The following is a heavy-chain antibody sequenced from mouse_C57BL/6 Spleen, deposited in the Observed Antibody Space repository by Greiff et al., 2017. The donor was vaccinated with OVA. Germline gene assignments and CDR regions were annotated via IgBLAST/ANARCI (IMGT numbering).Heavy chain of an antibody. CDR3: ARYDGYYVDAMDD. CDR1: GFTFSDYG. D-gene: IGHD2-3*01. Sequence: EVNVVESGGGLVKPGGSLKLSCAASGFTFSDYGMHWVRQAPEKGLEWVAYISSGSSTIYYADTVKGRFTISRDNAKNTLFLQMTSLRSEDTSVYYCARYDGYYVDAMDDWGQGTSVTVSS. V-gene: IGHV5-17*01. CDR2: ISSGSSTI. J-gene: IGHJ4*01.